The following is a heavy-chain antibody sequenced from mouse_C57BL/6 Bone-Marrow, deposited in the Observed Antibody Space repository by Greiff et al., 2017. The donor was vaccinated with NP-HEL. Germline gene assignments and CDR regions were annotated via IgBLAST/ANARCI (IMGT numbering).Heavy chain of an antibody. CDR1: GYTFTDYA. CDR2: ISTYYGDA. V-gene: IGHV1-67*01. J-gene: IGHJ4*01. D-gene: IGHD2-4*01. Sequence: VKLMESGPELVRPGVSVKISCKGSGYTFTDYAMHWVKQSHAKSLEWIGVISTYYGDASYNQKFKDKATMTVDKSSSTAYMELARLTSEDSAVYYCARKRLRRGYAMDYWGQGTSVTVSS. CDR3: ARKRLRRGYAMDY.